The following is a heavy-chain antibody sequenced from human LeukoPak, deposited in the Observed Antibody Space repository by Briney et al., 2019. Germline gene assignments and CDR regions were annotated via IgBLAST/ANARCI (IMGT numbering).Heavy chain of an antibody. CDR3: AREVLRYFYWPDDLYYHYYMDV. D-gene: IGHD3-9*01. CDR1: GYTFTSYG. Sequence: ASVKVSCKASGYTFTSYGISWVRQAPGQGLEWMGWISAYNGNTNYAQKLQGRVTMTTDTSTSTAYMELRSLRSDDTAVYYCAREVLRYFYWPDDLYYHYYMDVWGKGTTVTVSS. CDR2: ISAYNGNT. J-gene: IGHJ6*03. V-gene: IGHV1-18*01.